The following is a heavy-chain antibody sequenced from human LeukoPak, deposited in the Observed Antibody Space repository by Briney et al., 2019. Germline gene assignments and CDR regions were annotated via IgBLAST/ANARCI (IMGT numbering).Heavy chain of an antibody. Sequence: PSETLSLTCTVSGGSISSSSYCWGWIRQPPGKGLEWIGSIYYSGSTYYNPSLKSRVTISVDTSKNQFSLKLSSVTAADTAVYYCARHVGYGQGGFDYWGQGTLVTVSS. CDR2: IYYSGST. CDR3: ARHVGYGQGGFDY. CDR1: GGSISSSSYC. V-gene: IGHV4-39*01. J-gene: IGHJ4*02. D-gene: IGHD5-12*01.